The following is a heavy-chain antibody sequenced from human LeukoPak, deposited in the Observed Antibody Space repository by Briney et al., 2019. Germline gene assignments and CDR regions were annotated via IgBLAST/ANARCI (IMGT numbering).Heavy chain of an antibody. V-gene: IGHV4-4*07. D-gene: IGHD3-10*01. CDR2: IYTSGSS. CDR1: GASIRSYY. CDR3: ARAFGGDTDY. J-gene: IGHJ4*02. Sequence: KPSGTLSLTCTVSGASIRSYYWTWIRQPAGNGLEWLGRIYTSGSSKYNPSLKSRVTMSLDTSKNQFSLKLFSVTAADTAVYYCARAFGGDTDYWGQGTLVTVSS.